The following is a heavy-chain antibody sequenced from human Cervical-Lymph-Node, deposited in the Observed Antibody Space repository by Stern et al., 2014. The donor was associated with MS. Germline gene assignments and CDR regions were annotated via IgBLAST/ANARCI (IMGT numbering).Heavy chain of an antibody. V-gene: IGHV4-59*08. CDR3: ARLSTAVDF. CDR2: ISHSGDT. J-gene: IGHJ4*02. Sequence: VQLVQSGPGLVKPSETLSLTCAVSGGSISSRYWGWIRQPPGKGLEWIGLISHSGDTKYNPSLKSRVTISLDTSNNQFSLKVTSVTAADTAVYYCARLSTAVDFGGKGTLVTVSS. CDR1: GGSISSRY.